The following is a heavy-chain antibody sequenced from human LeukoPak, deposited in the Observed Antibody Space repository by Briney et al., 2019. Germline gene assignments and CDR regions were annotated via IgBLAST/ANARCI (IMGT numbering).Heavy chain of an antibody. Sequence: GRSLRLSCAASGFTFSSYGMHWVRQAPGKGLEWVAFIWYDGSNKYYADSVKGRFTISRDNSKNTLFLLMNSLRAEDTAVYYCARGSYYYDSSGYYVFGYWGQGTLVTVSS. V-gene: IGHV3-33*01. D-gene: IGHD3-22*01. CDR3: ARGSYYYDSSGYYVFGY. CDR1: GFTFSSYG. CDR2: IWYDGSNK. J-gene: IGHJ4*02.